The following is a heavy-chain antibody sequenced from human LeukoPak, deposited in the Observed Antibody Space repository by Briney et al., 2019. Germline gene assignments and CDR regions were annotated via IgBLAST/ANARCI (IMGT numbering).Heavy chain of an antibody. CDR3: ARGPNSNWSGLDF. J-gene: IGHJ4*02. Sequence: GGSLRLSCAVSGFTFSNFAMSWVRQAPGKGLEWVSTVSGSVGRTDFADSVKGRFTVSRDNAKNTLYLQVNNLRAEDTAVYYCARGPNSNWSGLDFWGQGTLLTVSS. V-gene: IGHV3-23*01. D-gene: IGHD6-6*01. CDR2: VSGSVGRT. CDR1: GFTFSNFA.